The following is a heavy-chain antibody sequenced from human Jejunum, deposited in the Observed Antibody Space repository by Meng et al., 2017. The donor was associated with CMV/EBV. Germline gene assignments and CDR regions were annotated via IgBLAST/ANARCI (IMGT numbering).Heavy chain of an antibody. J-gene: IGHJ6*02. CDR3: ARALSLWSGPRLDV. D-gene: IGHD3-10*01. Sequence: SGFAFSSYWMTWLRQAPGKGLEWVANIKQDGSEVYSVDSVKGRFTVSRDNGKNALYLQMNSLRVEDTAVYYCARALSLWSGPRLDVWGQGTTVTVSS. V-gene: IGHV3-7*01. CDR1: GFAFSSYW. CDR2: IKQDGSEV.